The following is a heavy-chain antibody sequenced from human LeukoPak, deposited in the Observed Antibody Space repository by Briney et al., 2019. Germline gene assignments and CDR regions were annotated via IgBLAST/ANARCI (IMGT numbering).Heavy chain of an antibody. V-gene: IGHV5-51*01. CDR3: ARHDLYGDYARDY. J-gene: IGHJ4*02. Sequence: GESLKISCKGSGYSFANYWIGWVRQMPGKGLEWMGIIYPGDSDTRYSPSFQGHVTLSVDKSINTAYLQWSSLKASDTAMYYCARHDLYGDYARDYWGQGTQVTVSS. CDR2: IYPGDSDT. D-gene: IGHD4-17*01. CDR1: GYSFANYW.